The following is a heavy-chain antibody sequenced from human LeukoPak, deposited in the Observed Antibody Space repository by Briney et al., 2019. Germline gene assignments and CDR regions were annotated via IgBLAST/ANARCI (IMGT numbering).Heavy chain of an antibody. V-gene: IGHV3-23*01. CDR1: GFTFSSYA. CDR3: AKRGVQGYCSSTSCYPEDY. D-gene: IGHD2-2*01. Sequence: GGSLRLSCAASGFTFSSYAMSWVRQAPGKGLEWVSAISGSGGSTYYADSVKGRFTISRDNSKNTLYLQMNSLRAEDTAVHYCAKRGVQGYCSSTSCYPEDYWGQGTLVTVSS. J-gene: IGHJ4*02. CDR2: ISGSGGST.